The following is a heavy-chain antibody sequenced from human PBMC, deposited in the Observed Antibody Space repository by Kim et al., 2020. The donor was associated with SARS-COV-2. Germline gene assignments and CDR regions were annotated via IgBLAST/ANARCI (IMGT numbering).Heavy chain of an antibody. CDR1: GFPVSHYG. D-gene: IGHD4-4*01. CDR2: ISHDGGNT. CDR3: VKSPRLHDWFDS. Sequence: GGSLRLSCSASGFPVSHYGMSWVRQAPGKGLEWVAVISHDGGNTDYADSVKGRFSISRDNSKKMLFLQMNSLRIEDTAVYYCVKSPRLHDWFDSWGQGTL. J-gene: IGHJ5*01. V-gene: IGHV3-30*18.